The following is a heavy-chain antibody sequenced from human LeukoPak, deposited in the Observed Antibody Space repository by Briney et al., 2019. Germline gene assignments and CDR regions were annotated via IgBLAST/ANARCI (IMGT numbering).Heavy chain of an antibody. D-gene: IGHD6-19*01. Sequence: TSETLSLTCSVSGGSISRYYWSWIRQPPGKRLEWIGYVYYTGNTHYNPSLTNRVTISVDTSGNQFSLKLNSVTAADTAVYFCARSSSAPGYNSGWVDAWGQGALVIVSS. V-gene: IGHV4-59*12. CDR1: GGSISRYY. CDR2: VYYTGNT. J-gene: IGHJ5*02. CDR3: ARSSSAPGYNSGWVDA.